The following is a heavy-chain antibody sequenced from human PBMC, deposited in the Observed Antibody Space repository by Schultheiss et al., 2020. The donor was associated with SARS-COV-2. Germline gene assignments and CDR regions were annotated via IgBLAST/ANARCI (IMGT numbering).Heavy chain of an antibody. D-gene: IGHD1-26*01. V-gene: IGHV1-46*01. CDR1: GYTFTSYY. J-gene: IGHJ5*02. Sequence: ASVKVSCKASGYTFTSYYMHWVRQAPGQGLEWMGIINPSGGSTSYAQKFQGRVTMTRDTSTSTVYMELSSLRSEDTAVYYCARSEVGATWRGWFDPWGQGTLVTVSS. CDR2: INPSGGST. CDR3: ARSEVGATWRGWFDP.